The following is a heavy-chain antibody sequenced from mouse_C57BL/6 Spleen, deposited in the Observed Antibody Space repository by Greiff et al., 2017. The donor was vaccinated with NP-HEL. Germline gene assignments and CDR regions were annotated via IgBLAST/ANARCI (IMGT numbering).Heavy chain of an antibody. CDR2: IYPGSGST. V-gene: IGHV1-55*01. CDR3: ARDDYDGSFDY. CDR1: GYTFTSYW. D-gene: IGHD2-4*01. J-gene: IGHJ2*01. Sequence: QVHVKQPGAELVKPGASVKMSCKASGYTFTSYWITWVKQRPGQGLEWIGDIYPGSGSTNYNEKFKSKATLTVDTSSSTAYMQLSSLTSEDSAVYYCARDDYDGSFDYWGQGTTLTVSS.